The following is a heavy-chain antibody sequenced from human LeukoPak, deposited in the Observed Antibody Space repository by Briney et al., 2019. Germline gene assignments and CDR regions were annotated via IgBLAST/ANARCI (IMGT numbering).Heavy chain of an antibody. Sequence: SETLSLTCAVYGGSFSGYYWSWIRQPPGKGLEWIGEINHSGSTNYNPSLKSRVTISVDTSKNQFSLKLSSVAAADTAVYYCARGIDPPRITMVRGVIPVYGMDVWGQGTTVTVSS. CDR3: ARGIDPPRITMVRGVIPVYGMDV. CDR2: INHSGST. CDR1: GGSFSGYY. J-gene: IGHJ6*02. V-gene: IGHV4-34*01. D-gene: IGHD3-10*01.